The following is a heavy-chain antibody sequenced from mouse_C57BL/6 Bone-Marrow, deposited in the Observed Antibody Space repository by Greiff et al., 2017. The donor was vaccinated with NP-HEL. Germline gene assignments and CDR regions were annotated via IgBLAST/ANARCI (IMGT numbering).Heavy chain of an antibody. CDR2: IYYSGTI. D-gene: IGHD1-1*01. V-gene: IGHV3-5*01. J-gene: IGHJ2*01. CDR3: ARGNYYGSMYFDY. Sequence: VQLKQSGPGLVKPSQTVFLTCTVTGISITTGNYRWSWIRQFPGNKLEWIGYIYYSGTITYNPSLTSRTTITRDTPKNQFFLEMNSLTAEDTATYYFARGNYYGSMYFDYWGQGTTLTVSS. CDR1: GISITTGNYR.